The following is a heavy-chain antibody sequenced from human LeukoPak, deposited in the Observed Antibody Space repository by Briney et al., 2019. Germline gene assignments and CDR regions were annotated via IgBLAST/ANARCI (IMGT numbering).Heavy chain of an antibody. Sequence: PSETLSLTCTVSGGSISSAGYYWGWIRQHPGKGLEWIGYIYYSGSTYYNPSLKSRVTISVDTSKNQFSLKLSSVTAADTAVYYCARDLLNEGNHLDYWGQGTLVTVSS. CDR2: IYYSGST. CDR1: GGSISSAGYY. J-gene: IGHJ4*02. CDR3: ARDLLNEGNHLDY. V-gene: IGHV4-30-4*08. D-gene: IGHD4-23*01.